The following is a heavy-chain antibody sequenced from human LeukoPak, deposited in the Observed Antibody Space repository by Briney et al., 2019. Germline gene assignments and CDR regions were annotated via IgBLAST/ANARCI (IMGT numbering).Heavy chain of an antibody. V-gene: IGHV4-59*01. J-gene: IGHJ6*02. CDR2: IYYSGST. D-gene: IGHD6-13*01. CDR3: ARGNSSSWYFHGMDV. Sequence: SETLSLTCTVSGGSISSYYWSWIRQPPGKGLEWIGYIYYSGSTNYNPSLKSRVTISVDTSKNQFSLKLSSVTAADTAVYYCARGNSSSWYFHGMDVWGQGTTVTVSS. CDR1: GGSISSYY.